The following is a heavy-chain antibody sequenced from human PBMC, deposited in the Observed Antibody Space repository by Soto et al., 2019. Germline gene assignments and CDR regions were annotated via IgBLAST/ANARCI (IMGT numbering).Heavy chain of an antibody. CDR3: VRGGKVAATFNSFDP. J-gene: IGHJ5*02. D-gene: IGHD6-13*01. V-gene: IGHV6-1*01. CDR2: TYYRSKWYN. CDR1: GDSVSSNSAA. Sequence: SQTLSLTCAISGDSVSSNSAAWNWIRQSPSRGLEWLGRTYYRSKWYNDYAVSVKSRITINPDTSKNQFSLHLNSVTPEDTAVYCCVRGGKVAATFNSFDPWGQGTLVTVSS.